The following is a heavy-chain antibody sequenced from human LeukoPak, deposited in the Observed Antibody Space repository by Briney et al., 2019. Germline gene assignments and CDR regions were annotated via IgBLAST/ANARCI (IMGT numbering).Heavy chain of an antibody. V-gene: IGHV4-59*08. CDR2: ISYSGSP. CDR3: ARVGHIVAAGTYDW. CDR1: GASISSYY. Sequence: SETPSLTCTVSGASISSYYWSWIRQPPGKGLEWIGYISYSGSPNYNPSLKSRVTISADTSKNQFSLNLSSVTAADTAVYYCARVGHIVAAGTYDWWGQGTLVTVSS. D-gene: IGHD6-13*01. J-gene: IGHJ4*02.